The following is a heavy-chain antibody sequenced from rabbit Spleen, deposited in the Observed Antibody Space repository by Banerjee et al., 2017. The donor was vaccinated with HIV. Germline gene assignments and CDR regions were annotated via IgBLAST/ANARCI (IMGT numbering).Heavy chain of an antibody. J-gene: IGHJ4*01. CDR1: GFSFSNKVV. Sequence: QEQVVESGGGLVKPEGSLTLTCKASGFSFSNKVVMCWVRQAPGKGLEWIACINAVTGKPVYASWVNGRFTISSHNAQNTLYLQLNSLTAADTATYFCVREVAGKFGLWGPGTLVTVS. V-gene: IGHV1S45*01. CDR3: VREVAGKFGL. D-gene: IGHD4-1*01. CDR2: INAVTGKP.